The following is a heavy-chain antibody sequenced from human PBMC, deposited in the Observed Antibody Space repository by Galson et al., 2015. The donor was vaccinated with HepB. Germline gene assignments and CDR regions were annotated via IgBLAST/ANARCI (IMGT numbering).Heavy chain of an antibody. Sequence: ETLSLTCAVYGGSFSGYYWSWIRQPPGKGLEWIGEINHSGSTNYNPSLKSRVAISVDTSKNQFSLKLSSATAADTAVYYCARLRSGFDYWGQGTLVTVSS. D-gene: IGHD3-10*01. V-gene: IGHV4-34*01. J-gene: IGHJ4*02. CDR1: GGSFSGYY. CDR3: ARLRSGFDY. CDR2: INHSGST.